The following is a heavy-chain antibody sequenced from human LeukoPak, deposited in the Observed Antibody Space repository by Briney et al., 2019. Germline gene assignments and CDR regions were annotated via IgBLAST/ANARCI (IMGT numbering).Heavy chain of an antibody. CDR3: TRARWLDNWFDP. V-gene: IGHV3-15*07. CDR1: ELTFTNVF. Sequence: GGSLRLSCAASELTFTNVFMNWVRQAPGKGPEWVGRIKSKTDGGTTDYAAPVKGRFTISRDDSKNTLYLQMHSLKTEDTAVYYCTRARWLDNWFDPWGQGTLVTVSS. D-gene: IGHD5-12*01. CDR2: IKSKTDGGTT. J-gene: IGHJ5*02.